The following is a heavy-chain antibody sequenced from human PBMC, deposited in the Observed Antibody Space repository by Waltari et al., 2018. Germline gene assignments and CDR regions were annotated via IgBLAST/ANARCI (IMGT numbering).Heavy chain of an antibody. CDR2: IDPEDGET. V-gene: IGHV1-69-2*01. J-gene: IGHJ6*02. Sequence: EIEWVQAGDELRKRGATVKVSCTAWDASFMADFIHCEQQAPGKCLEWMGRIDPEDGETVYSEKCQGRVTITADTSTDTAYMELSSLTSGDTAVYYCARDRVVPADEPDYYGLDVWGQGTTVTVSS. CDR1: DASFMADF. D-gene: IGHD2-2*01. CDR3: ARDRVVPADEPDYYGLDV.